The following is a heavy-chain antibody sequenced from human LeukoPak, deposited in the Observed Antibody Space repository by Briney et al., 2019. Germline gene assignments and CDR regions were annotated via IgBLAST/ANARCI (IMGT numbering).Heavy chain of an antibody. CDR2: ISASGGST. J-gene: IGHJ4*02. CDR1: GFTFSDYF. V-gene: IGHV3-23*01. D-gene: IGHD7-27*01. CDR3: AIDPNWGTHS. Sequence: GGSLRLSCAASGFTFSDYFMSWVRQAPGKGLEWVSGISASGGSTSYADSVRGRFTISRDNSKNALYLQMNSLRVEDTAVYYCAIDPNWGTHSWGQGVLVTVSS.